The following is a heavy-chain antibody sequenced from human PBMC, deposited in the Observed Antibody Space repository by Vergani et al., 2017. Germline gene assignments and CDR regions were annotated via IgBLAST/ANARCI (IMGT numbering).Heavy chain of an antibody. CDR2: LSASDRRT. CDR3: AKVDRSELAGTFGAFDI. J-gene: IGHJ3*02. V-gene: IGHV3-23*01. D-gene: IGHD6-19*01. CDR1: GSTFTMHA. Sequence: EAQLLESGGDLVQPGGSLRLSCAASGSTFTMHAMSWVRQAPGKGLEWVSTLSASDRRTHYADSVKGRFTISRDISKNTLFLHMNSLRPEDTAVYYCAKVDRSELAGTFGAFDIWDQGAMITVSS.